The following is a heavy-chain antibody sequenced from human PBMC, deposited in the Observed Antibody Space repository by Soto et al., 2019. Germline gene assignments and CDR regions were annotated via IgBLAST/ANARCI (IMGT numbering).Heavy chain of an antibody. D-gene: IGHD3-22*01. J-gene: IGHJ6*02. Sequence: ASVKVSCKASGYTFTSYGISWVRQAPGQGLEWMGWISAYNGNTNYAQKLQGRVTMTTDTSTSTAYMELRSLRSDDTALYYCARTYDSSGYTGYYYGMDVWGQGTTVTVSS. V-gene: IGHV1-18*01. CDR3: ARTYDSSGYTGYYYGMDV. CDR1: GYTFTSYG. CDR2: ISAYNGNT.